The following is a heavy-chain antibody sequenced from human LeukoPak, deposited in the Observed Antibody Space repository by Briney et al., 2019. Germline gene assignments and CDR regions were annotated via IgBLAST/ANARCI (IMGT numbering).Heavy chain of an antibody. D-gene: IGHD2-15*01. Sequence: QSGGSLRLSCAASGFTFSSYGMHWVRQAPGKGLEWVAVISYDGSNKYYADSVKGRFTISRDNSKNTLYLQMNSLRAEDTAVYYCAKEYCSGGSWYEFDYWGQGTLVTVSS. CDR3: AKEYCSGGSWYEFDY. J-gene: IGHJ4*02. V-gene: IGHV3-30*18. CDR1: GFTFSSYG. CDR2: ISYDGSNK.